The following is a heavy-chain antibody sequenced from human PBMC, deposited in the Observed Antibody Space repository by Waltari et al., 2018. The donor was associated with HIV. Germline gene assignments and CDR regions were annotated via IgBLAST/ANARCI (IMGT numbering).Heavy chain of an antibody. J-gene: IGHJ4*02. CDR2: IIPILGIA. CDR1: GGTFSSYT. V-gene: IGHV1-69*08. D-gene: IGHD2-15*01. Sequence: QVQLVQSGAEVKKPGSSVKVSCKASGGTFSSYTTSWVGQAPGQGLEWMGRIIPILGIANYAQKFQGRVTITADKSTSTAYMELSSLRSEDTAVYYCARDASWERWLLQYWGQGTLVTVSS. CDR3: ARDASWERWLLQY.